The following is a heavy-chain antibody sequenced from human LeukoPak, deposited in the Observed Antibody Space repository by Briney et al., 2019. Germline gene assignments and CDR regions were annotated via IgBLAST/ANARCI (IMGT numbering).Heavy chain of an antibody. J-gene: IGHJ5*02. V-gene: IGHV4-59*01. CDR3: ARALGITMVRGVNRWFDP. D-gene: IGHD3-10*01. CDR2: IYYSGST. Sequence: SETLSLTCAVYGXSFIGYDWTWIRQPPGKGLEWIGYIYYSGSTNYNPSLKSRVTISVDTSKNQFSLKLSSVTAADTAVYYCARALGITMVRGVNRWFDPWGQGTLVTVSS. CDR1: GXSFIGYD.